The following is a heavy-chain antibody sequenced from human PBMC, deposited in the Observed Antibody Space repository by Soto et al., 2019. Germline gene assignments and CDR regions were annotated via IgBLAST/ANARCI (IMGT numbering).Heavy chain of an antibody. Sequence: QLRLEESGPGLVKPSVTLSLTCTLSGDTLDTRMYFWAWIRHPPGKGLEWIANIHDGVTDEYDPNLRSRATISDDTSKNNFSLNLRSVTPADTAVYFCVRGGDGGAFDLWGRGKLVSVSS. CDR1: GDTLDTRMYF. V-gene: IGHV4-39*02. D-gene: IGHD2-21*02. CDR2: IHDGVTD. CDR3: VRGGDGGAFDL. J-gene: IGHJ3*01.